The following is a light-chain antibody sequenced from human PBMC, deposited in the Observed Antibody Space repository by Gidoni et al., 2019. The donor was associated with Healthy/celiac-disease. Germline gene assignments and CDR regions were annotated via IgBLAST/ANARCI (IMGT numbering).Light chain of an antibody. CDR2: DAS. J-gene: IGKJ4*01. V-gene: IGKV1-33*01. CDR1: QDISNS. CDR3: QQYDNPLT. Sequence: IQMPQSPSSLSASVGASVTITCQASQDISNSLNWYQQKPGKAPKLLIYDASNLETGVPSRFSGSGSGTDFTFTISRLQPEDIATYYCQQYDNPLTFGGGTKVEIK.